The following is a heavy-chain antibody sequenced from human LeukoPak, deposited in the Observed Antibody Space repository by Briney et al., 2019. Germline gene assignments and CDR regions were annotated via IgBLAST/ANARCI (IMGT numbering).Heavy chain of an antibody. CDR1: GFTFSSYS. CDR3: ARGKSTYYYDSSGSPGAFDI. D-gene: IGHD3-22*01. J-gene: IGHJ3*02. V-gene: IGHV3-21*01. CDR2: ISSSSSYI. Sequence: GGALRLSCAASGFTFSSYSMNWVRQDPGKGLEWVSSISSSSSYIYYADSVKGRFTISRDNAKNSLYLQMNSLRAEDTAVYYCARGKSTYYYDSSGSPGAFDIWGQGTMVTVSS.